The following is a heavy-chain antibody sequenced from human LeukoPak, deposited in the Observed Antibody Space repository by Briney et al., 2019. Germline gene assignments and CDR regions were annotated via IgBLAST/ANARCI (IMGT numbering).Heavy chain of an antibody. D-gene: IGHD4-17*01. CDR3: AKDRGVRSDI. V-gene: IGHV3-30*02. Sequence: PGGSLRLSCAASGFTFSSYGMHWVRQAPGKGLGWVAFIRYDGSNKYYADSVKGRFTISRDNAKNTLYLQTNSLRAEDTAVYYCAKDRGVRSDIWGQGTMVTVSS. J-gene: IGHJ3*02. CDR2: IRYDGSNK. CDR1: GFTFSSYG.